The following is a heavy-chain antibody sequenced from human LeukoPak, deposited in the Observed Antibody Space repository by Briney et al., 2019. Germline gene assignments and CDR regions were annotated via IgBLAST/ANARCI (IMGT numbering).Heavy chain of an antibody. J-gene: IGHJ3*02. CDR2: IYYSGST. D-gene: IGHD3-9*01. CDR3: ARGYDILSPVGAPREDDAFDI. CDR1: GGSISSSSYY. Sequence: SETLSLTCTVSGGSISSSSYYWGWIRQPPGKGLEWIGSIYYSGSTYYNPSLKSRVTISVDTSKNQFSLKLSSVTAADTAVYYCARGYDILSPVGAPREDDAFDIWGQGTMVTVSS. V-gene: IGHV4-39*07.